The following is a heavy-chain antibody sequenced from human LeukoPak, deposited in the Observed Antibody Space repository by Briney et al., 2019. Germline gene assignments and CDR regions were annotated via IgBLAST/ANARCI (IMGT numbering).Heavy chain of an antibody. CDR3: ARGVDFWSPFDP. D-gene: IGHD3-3*01. J-gene: IGHJ5*02. CDR2: IIPIFGKA. V-gene: IGHV1-69*01. Sequence: GASVRVSCKASGGTFRNHAISWVRQAPGQGLEWMGGIIPIFGKAKFAQRYQGRVTITADESTGTAYMELSSLRSEDTAVYYCARGVDFWSPFDPWGQGTLVTVSS. CDR1: GGTFRNHA.